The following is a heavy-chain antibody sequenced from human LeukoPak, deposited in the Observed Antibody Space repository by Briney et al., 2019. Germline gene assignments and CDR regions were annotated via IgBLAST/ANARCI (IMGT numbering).Heavy chain of an antibody. D-gene: IGHD3-16*01. CDR1: GYTFTSYG. J-gene: IGHJ1*01. CDR3: ARAPLTFGGVMGGPQALEYFQH. CDR2: ISAYNGRT. V-gene: IGHV1-18*01. Sequence: ASVKVSCKASGYTFTSYGISWVRQAPGQGLEWMGWISAYNGRTNYAQMLQGRVTMTTDTSTSTAYMELRSLRSDDTAAYYCARAPLTFGGVMGGPQALEYFQHWGQGTLVTVSS.